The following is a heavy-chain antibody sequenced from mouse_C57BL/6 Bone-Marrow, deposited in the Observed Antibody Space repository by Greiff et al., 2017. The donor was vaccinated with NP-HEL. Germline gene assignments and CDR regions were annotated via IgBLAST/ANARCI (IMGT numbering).Heavy chain of an antibody. CDR1: GYAFTNYL. D-gene: IGHD1-1*01. CDR3: ARYYYGTRMDY. Sequence: QVQLVESGAELVRPGTSVKVSCKASGYAFTNYLIEWVKQRPGQGLEWIGVINPGSGGTNYNEKFKGKATLTADKSSSTAYMQLSSLTSEDSAVYFCARYYYGTRMDYWGQGTSVTVSS. J-gene: IGHJ4*01. V-gene: IGHV1-54*01. CDR2: INPGSGGT.